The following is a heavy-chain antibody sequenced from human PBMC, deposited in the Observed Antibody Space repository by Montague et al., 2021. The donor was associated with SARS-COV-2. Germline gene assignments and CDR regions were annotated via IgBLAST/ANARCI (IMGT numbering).Heavy chain of an antibody. CDR1: GASVSSCSHY. Sequence: SETLSLTCTVSGASVSSCSHYWIWIRQPPGKELEFIGYNYYSGSSNYNPSLKSRVTISVDTSTNQLSLKVSAATAADSAVYVCARGAGYSYGVDYWGQGTLVTVSS. J-gene: IGHJ4*02. D-gene: IGHD5-18*01. V-gene: IGHV4-61*01. CDR3: ARGAGYSYGVDY. CDR2: NYYSGSS.